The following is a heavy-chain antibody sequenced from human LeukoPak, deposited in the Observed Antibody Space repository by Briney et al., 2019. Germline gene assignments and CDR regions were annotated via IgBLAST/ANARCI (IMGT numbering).Heavy chain of an antibody. D-gene: IGHD6-19*01. J-gene: IGHJ4*02. V-gene: IGHV4-59*01. Sequence: PSETLTLSCTASGGSISGYYRSWIRQPPGKGLEWIAYISSGGSTYYTPSLRSRVTISVDTSKNQFSLQLSSVTAADTAVYYCARTSSAWYFVDCWRQGTLVTVSS. CDR3: ARTSSAWYFVDC. CDR1: GGSISGYY. CDR2: ISSGGST.